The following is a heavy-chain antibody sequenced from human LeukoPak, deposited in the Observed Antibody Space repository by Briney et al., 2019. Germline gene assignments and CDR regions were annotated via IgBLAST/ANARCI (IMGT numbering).Heavy chain of an antibody. CDR3: VRRGDSSSGWGDHDF. Sequence: GGSLRLSCAASGFTFNRNAISWVRQAPGKGLEWVSTIGGSGDKTFYADSVKGRFTISRDNSKNMVHLQMNSLTGEDTALYYCVRRGDSSSGWGDHDFWGQGALVTVSS. J-gene: IGHJ4*02. CDR1: GFTFNRNA. CDR2: IGGSGDKT. D-gene: IGHD6-19*01. V-gene: IGHV3-23*01.